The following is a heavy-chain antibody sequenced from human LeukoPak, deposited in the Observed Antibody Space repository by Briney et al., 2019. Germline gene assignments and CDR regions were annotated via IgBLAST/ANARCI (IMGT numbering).Heavy chain of an antibody. Sequence: GASVKVSCKASGYTFSGYYIHCVRQAPGQGLEWMGCINPNSGDTNYAQMFQGRVTMTRDTSIITAYMELSRRNSGVIALYYFARDGCLMVRGVPLHYWGQGTLVTVSS. CDR3: ARDGCLMVRGVPLHY. CDR1: GYTFSGYY. D-gene: IGHD3-10*01. CDR2: INPNSGDT. J-gene: IGHJ4*02. V-gene: IGHV1-2*02.